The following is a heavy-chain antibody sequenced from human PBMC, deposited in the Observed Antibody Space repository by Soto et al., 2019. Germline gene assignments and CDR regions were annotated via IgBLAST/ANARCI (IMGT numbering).Heavy chain of an antibody. D-gene: IGHD3-10*01. CDR3: AREEYYYGSGSFFTG. CDR2: IIPILGIA. J-gene: IGHJ4*02. CDR1: GGTFSSYT. Sequence: QVQLVQSGAEVKKPGSSVKVSCKASGGTFSSYTISWVRQAPGQGLEWMGRIIPILGIANYEQKFQGRVTITADKSTSTAYMELSSLRSEDTAVYYCAREEYYYGSGSFFTGWGQGTLVTVSS. V-gene: IGHV1-69*08.